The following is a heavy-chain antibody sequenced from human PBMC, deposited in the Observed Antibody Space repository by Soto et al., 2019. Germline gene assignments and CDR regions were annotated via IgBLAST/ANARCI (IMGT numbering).Heavy chain of an antibody. D-gene: IGHD3-22*01. CDR2: IYYSGNT. Sequence: SETLSLTCTVSGGSMDNHYWSWIRQPPEKGQEWIGYIYYSGNTDYNPSLKSRVSISVDTSRNQFSLKLSSVTAADTAIYYCARVSYYYDSSGYYMRAFDIWGQGTMVTVSS. CDR1: GGSMDNHY. CDR3: ARVSYYYDSSGYYMRAFDI. V-gene: IGHV4-59*11. J-gene: IGHJ3*02.